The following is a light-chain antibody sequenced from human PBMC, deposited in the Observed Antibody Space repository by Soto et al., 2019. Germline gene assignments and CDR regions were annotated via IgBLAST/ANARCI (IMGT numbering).Light chain of an antibody. CDR1: QSVSSY. CDR2: DAS. CDR3: QQRSNWWT. V-gene: IGKV3-11*01. Sequence: ENVLTQSPATLSFSPGERATLSCRASQSVSSYLAWYQQKPGQAPRLLIYDASNRATGIPARFSGSGSGTDFTLTISSLEPEDFAVYYCQQRSNWWTFGQGTKVDI. J-gene: IGKJ1*01.